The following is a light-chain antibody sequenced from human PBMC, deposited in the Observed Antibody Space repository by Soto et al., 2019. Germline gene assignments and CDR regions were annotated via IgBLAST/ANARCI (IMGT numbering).Light chain of an antibody. V-gene: IGLV1-40*01. J-gene: IGLJ2*01. CDR3: QSFDKYLSAVV. CDR2: DNT. CDR1: SSDIGAGYR. Sequence: QSVLTQPPSVSGALGERVTISCTGSSSDIGAGYRVRWYQQVPGTAPKLLIYDNTNRPSGVSVRFSGSKSGTSASLAISGLQAEDEADYYCQSFDKYLSAVVFGGGTKLTVL.